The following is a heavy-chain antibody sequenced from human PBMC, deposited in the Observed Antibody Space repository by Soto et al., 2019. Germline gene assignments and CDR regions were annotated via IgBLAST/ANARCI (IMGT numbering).Heavy chain of an antibody. CDR2: IFSNDEK. CDR1: VFSLSNAGLG. D-gene: IGHD6-13*01. V-gene: IGHV2-26*01. CDR3: ASTYSRSWYWSDP. Sequence: QVTGKESGPVLVKPTETLTLTCTVSVFSLSNAGLGVSWIRQPPGKALEWLAHIFSNDEKYYSTSLKSSLSISKDPHKFLVVLLMTSMDPVDPAPYYCASTYSRSWYWSDPWGQGTLVTVSS. J-gene: IGHJ5*02.